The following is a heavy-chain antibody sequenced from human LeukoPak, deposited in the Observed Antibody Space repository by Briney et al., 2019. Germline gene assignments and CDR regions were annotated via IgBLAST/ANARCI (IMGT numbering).Heavy chain of an antibody. D-gene: IGHD6-13*01. V-gene: IGHV1-18*01. J-gene: IGHJ5*02. CDR2: ISAYNGNT. Sequence: ASVKVSCKASGYTFTSCAISWVRQAPGQGLEWMGWISAYNGNTNYAQKLQGRVTMTTDTSTSTAYMELSSLRSEDTAVYYCARDGGIAAAGNGWFDPWGQGTLVTVSS. CDR1: GYTFTSCA. CDR3: ARDGGIAAAGNGWFDP.